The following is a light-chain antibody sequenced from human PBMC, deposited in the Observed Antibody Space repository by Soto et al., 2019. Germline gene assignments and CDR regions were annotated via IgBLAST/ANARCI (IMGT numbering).Light chain of an antibody. CDR2: DAS. J-gene: IGKJ5*01. V-gene: IGKV3-11*01. CDR1: QSVSSY. CDR3: QQRNNWPPIT. Sequence: EIVLPQSPATLSLSPGERATLSCRASQSVSSYLAWYQQQPGQAPRLLIYDASNRATGIPARFSGSGSGTDFTLSISSLEPEDFAVYYCQQRNNWPPITFGPGTRLEIK.